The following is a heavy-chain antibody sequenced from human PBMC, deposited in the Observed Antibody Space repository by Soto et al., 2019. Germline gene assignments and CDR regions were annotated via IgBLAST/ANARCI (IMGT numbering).Heavy chain of an antibody. CDR1: GFTFSSYS. Sequence: PGGSLRLSCAASGFTFSSYSMNWVRQAPGKGLGWVSSISSSSSYIYYADSVKGRFTISRDDAKNSLYLQMNSLRAEDTAVYYCARDLNYVWCPKTVKRGMDVWGQGTTVTVS. V-gene: IGHV3-21*01. J-gene: IGHJ6*02. CDR2: ISSSSSYI. CDR3: ARDLNYVWCPKTVKRGMDV. D-gene: IGHD3-16*01.